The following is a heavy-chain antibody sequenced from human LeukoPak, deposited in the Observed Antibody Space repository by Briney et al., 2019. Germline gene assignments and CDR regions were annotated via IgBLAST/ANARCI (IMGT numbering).Heavy chain of an antibody. CDR1: GGSFSGYY. J-gene: IGHJ4*02. CDR2: INHSGST. CDR3: ARKGLQPWAY. Sequence: SETLSLTCAVYGGSFSGYYWSWIRQPPGKGLEWIGEINHSGSTNYNPSLKSRVTISVDTSKNQFSLKLSSVTAADTAVYYCARKGLQPWAYWGQGTLVTVSS. V-gene: IGHV4-34*01. D-gene: IGHD5-24*01.